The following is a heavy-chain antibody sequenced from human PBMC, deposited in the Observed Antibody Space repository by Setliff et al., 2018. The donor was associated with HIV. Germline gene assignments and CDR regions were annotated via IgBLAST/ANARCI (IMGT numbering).Heavy chain of an antibody. CDR3: ARDVEHMMDV. V-gene: IGHV1-18*01. CDR2: ISAYTGHT. CDR1: GYSFINYG. J-gene: IGHJ6*02. Sequence: ASVKVSCKASGYSFINYGISWVRQAPGQGLEWMGWISAYTGHTDYASRLLGRVTLATDTSTSTAYMELRSLSSDDTAVYYCARDVEHMMDVWGQGTTVTVSS.